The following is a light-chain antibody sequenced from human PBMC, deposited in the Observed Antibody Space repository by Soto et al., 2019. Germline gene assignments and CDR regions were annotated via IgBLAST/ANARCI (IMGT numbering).Light chain of an antibody. J-gene: IGLJ2*01. CDR3: QSYDTTAL. CDR1: SSNLGAGFD. Sequence: QSVLTQPPSVSGAPGQRVTISCTGSSSNLGAGFDVHWYKQLPGRAPELLIFGNNNRPSGVPDRFSGSKSGTSASLAITGLQAEDEAEYYCQSYDTTALFGGGTKLTVL. V-gene: IGLV1-40*01. CDR2: GNN.